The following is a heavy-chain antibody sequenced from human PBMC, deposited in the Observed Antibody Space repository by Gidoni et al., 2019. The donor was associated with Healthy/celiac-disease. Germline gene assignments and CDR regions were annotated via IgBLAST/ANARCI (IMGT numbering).Heavy chain of an antibody. D-gene: IGHD6-19*01. CDR3: ARAGYSSGWYSDY. J-gene: IGHJ4*02. CDR2: IIPIFGTA. CDR1: GGTFSSYA. Sequence: QVQLVQSGAEVKKPGSSVKVPCKASGGTFSSYAISWVRQAPGQGLEWMGGIIPIFGTANYAQKFQGRVTITADEPTSTAYMELSSLRSEDTAVYYCARAGYSSGWYSDYWGQGTMVTVSS. V-gene: IGHV1-69*01.